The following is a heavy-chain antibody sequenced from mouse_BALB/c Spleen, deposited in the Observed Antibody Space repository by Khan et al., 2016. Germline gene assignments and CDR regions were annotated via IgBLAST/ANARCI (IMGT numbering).Heavy chain of an antibody. CDR1: GYSITSGYY. J-gene: IGHJ1*01. CDR3: ARVDGTYWYFDV. D-gene: IGHD1-1*01. V-gene: IGHV3-6*02. Sequence: EVQLQESGPGLVKPSQSLSLTCSVTGYSITSGYYWNWIRQFPGNKLEWMGYISYDGSNNYNPSLKNRISITRDTSKNQFFLKLNSVTTEDTATXDGARVDGTYWYFDVSGAATTGTVSS. CDR2: ISYDGSN.